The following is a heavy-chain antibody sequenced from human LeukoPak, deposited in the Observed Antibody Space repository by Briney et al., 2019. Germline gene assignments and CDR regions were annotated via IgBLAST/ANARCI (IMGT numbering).Heavy chain of an antibody. CDR2: IYHSGST. Sequence: SETLSLTCTVSGGSISSYYWSWIRQPPGKGLEWIGEIYHSGSTNYNPSLKSRVTISVDKSKNQFSLKLSSVTAADTAVYYCARDGNYYDSSGYYSHGYFDYWGQGTLVTVSS. V-gene: IGHV4-59*12. D-gene: IGHD3-22*01. CDR3: ARDGNYYDSSGYYSHGYFDY. CDR1: GGSISSYY. J-gene: IGHJ4*02.